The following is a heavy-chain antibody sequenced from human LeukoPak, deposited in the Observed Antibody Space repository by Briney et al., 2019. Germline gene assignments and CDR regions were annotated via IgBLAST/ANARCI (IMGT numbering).Heavy chain of an antibody. J-gene: IGHJ4*02. V-gene: IGHV3-23*01. CDR2: ISGSGGST. D-gene: IGHD6-13*01. CDR1: GFTFSSYA. CDR3: AKEPRPKQLAYYFDY. Sequence: GGSLRLSCAVSGFTFSSYAMSWVRQAPGKGLEWVSAISGSGGSTYYADSVKGRFTISRDNSKNTLYLQMNSLRAEDTDVYYCAKEPRPKQLAYYFDYWGQGTLVTVSS.